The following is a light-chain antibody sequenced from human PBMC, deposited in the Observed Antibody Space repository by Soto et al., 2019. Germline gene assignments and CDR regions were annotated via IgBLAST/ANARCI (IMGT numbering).Light chain of an antibody. V-gene: IGLV2-14*01. CDR3: SSYTSRSTV. CDR1: SGDVGAYNY. J-gene: IGLJ2*01. Sequence: QSALTQPASVSGSPGQSITISCTGTSGDVGAYNYVSWYQQHPGKAPKLMIYDVSYRPSGVSDRFSGSKSANTASLTISGLQADDEADYYCSSYTSRSTVFGVGTKLTVL. CDR2: DVS.